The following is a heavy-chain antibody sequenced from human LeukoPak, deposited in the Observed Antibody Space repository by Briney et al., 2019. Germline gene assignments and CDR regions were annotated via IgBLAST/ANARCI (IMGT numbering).Heavy chain of an antibody. CDR2: INPNSGGT. CDR1: GYTFTGYY. Sequence: ASVKVSCKASGYTFTGYYMHWVRQAPGQGLEWMGWINPNSGGTNYAQKFQGRVTMTRDTSISTAYMELSRLRSDDTAVYYCARVLGQSRSLLWFGELLPHSDSWGQGTLVTVSS. CDR3: ARVLGQSRSLLWFGELLPHSDS. D-gene: IGHD3-10*01. V-gene: IGHV1-2*02. J-gene: IGHJ4*02.